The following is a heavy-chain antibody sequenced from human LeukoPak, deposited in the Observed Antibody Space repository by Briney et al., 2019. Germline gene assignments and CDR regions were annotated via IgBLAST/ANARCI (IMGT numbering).Heavy chain of an antibody. Sequence: SETLSLTCTVSGASLNTYSWTWVRQPPGRGLEYIGYASDSGTTNYNPSLKSRVTVSVDRSKSQFSLRVTSVSAADTAVYYCARGLDRGNYYYMDVWGKGTTVIVSS. V-gene: IGHV4-59*01. J-gene: IGHJ6*03. D-gene: IGHD3/OR15-3a*01. CDR3: ARGLDRGNYYYMDV. CDR1: GASLNTYS. CDR2: ASDSGTT.